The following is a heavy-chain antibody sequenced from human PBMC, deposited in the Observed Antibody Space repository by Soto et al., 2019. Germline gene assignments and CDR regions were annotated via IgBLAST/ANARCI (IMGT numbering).Heavy chain of an antibody. D-gene: IGHD2-15*01. J-gene: IGHJ4*02. CDR1: GGSISSYY. Sequence: ETLSLTCTVSGGSISSYYWSWIRQPAGKGLEWIGRIYTSGSTNYNPSLKSRVTMSVDTSKNQFSLKLSSVTAADTAVYYCAREYCSGGSCSAYFDYWGQGTLVTVSS. CDR3: AREYCSGGSCSAYFDY. V-gene: IGHV4-4*07. CDR2: IYTSGST.